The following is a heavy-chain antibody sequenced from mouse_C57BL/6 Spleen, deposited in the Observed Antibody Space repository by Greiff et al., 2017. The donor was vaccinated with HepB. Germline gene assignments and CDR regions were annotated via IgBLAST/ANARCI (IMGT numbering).Heavy chain of an antibody. Sequence: QVQLQQPGAELVKPGASVKMSCKASGNNFTSYWITWVKQRHGQGLEWIGDIYPGSGSTNYNEKFKSKATLTVDTSSSTAYMQLSSLTSKDSAVYYCARNYDYFDYWGQGTTLTVSS. CDR3: ARNYDYFDY. CDR2: IYPGSGST. V-gene: IGHV1-55*01. D-gene: IGHD1-1*01. CDR1: GNNFTSYW. J-gene: IGHJ2*01.